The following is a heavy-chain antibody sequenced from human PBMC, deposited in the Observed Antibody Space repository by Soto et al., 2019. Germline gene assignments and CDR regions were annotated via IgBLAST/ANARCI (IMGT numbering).Heavy chain of an antibody. CDR2: IYPGDSDT. D-gene: IGHD6-19*01. CDR3: ARLEQWLVGRWFDP. V-gene: IGHV5-51*01. CDR1: GYSCTSYW. Sequence: GESLKISCKGSGYSCTSYWIGWVRQMPGKGLKCMGIIYPGDSDTRYSPSFQGQVTISADKSISTAYLQWSSLKASDTAMYYCARLEQWLVGRWFDPWGQGTLVTVSS. J-gene: IGHJ5*02.